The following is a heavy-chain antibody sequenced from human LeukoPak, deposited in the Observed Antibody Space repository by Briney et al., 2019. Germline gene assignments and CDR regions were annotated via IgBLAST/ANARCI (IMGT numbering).Heavy chain of an antibody. CDR2: IKQAGSEK. CDR1: GFTFDDYA. D-gene: IGHD1-26*01. CDR3: ARFAGEWDLPL. Sequence: HPGGSLRLSCAASGFTFDDYAMHWVRRAPGKGLEWVANIKQAGSEKYYVDSVKGRFTVSRDNAKNSLYPQMNSLRAEDTAVYFCARFAGEWDLPLWGQGTLVTVSS. V-gene: IGHV3-7*01. J-gene: IGHJ4*02.